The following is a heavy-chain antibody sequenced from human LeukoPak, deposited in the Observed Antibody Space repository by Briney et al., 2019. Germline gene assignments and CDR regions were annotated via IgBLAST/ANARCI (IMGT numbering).Heavy chain of an antibody. CDR2: IRQDGNEI. V-gene: IGHV3-7*01. D-gene: IGHD3-22*01. CDR3: ARDHYYDSSGYSYGMDV. Sequence: GGSLRLSCAASGFTLSSFWMNWVRQAPGKGLEWVANIRQDGNEIHYVDSVKGRFSISRDNARNSVFLQMNSLRAEDTAVYYCARDHYYDSSGYSYGMDVWGQGTTVTVSS. J-gene: IGHJ6*01. CDR1: GFTLSSFW.